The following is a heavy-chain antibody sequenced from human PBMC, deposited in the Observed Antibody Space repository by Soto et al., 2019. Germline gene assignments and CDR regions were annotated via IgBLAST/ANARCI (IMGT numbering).Heavy chain of an antibody. Sequence: QVQLQESGPGLVKPSGTLSLTCAVSGGSISSSNWWSWVRQPPGKGLEWIGEIYHSGSTNYNPSLKSPVTISIDKAQNQFSLKLSSVTDADTAVYYWARYEVVRRGYYYGMDVWGQGTTVTVSS. CDR2: IYHSGST. D-gene: IGHD2-15*01. CDR1: GGSISSSNW. V-gene: IGHV4-4*02. J-gene: IGHJ6*02. CDR3: ARYEVVRRGYYYGMDV.